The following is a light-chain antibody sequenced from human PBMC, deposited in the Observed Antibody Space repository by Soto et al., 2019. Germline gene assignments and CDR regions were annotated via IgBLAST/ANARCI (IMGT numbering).Light chain of an antibody. CDR3: SSFSSSSTLVV. Sequence: QSALTQPASVSGSPGQSITISCTGTSSDVGGYSYVSWYQQHPGKAPKLMIYEVSNRPSGVSNRFSGSKSGNTASLTISGLQAEDEAAYSCSSFSSSSTLVVFGGGTQLTVL. CDR1: SSDVGGYSY. V-gene: IGLV2-14*01. CDR2: EVS. J-gene: IGLJ2*01.